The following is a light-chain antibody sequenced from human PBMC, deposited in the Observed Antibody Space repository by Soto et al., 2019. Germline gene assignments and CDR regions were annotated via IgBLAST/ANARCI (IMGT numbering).Light chain of an antibody. CDR3: QQYNNWPRADIFT. J-gene: IGKJ3*01. CDR2: GAS. V-gene: IGKV3-15*01. Sequence: EIVMTQSPATLSVSPGERATLSCRASQSVSSNLAWYQQKPGQAPRLLIYGASTRATGIPARFSGSGSGTEFTLTISSLQSEDFAVYYCQQYNNWPRADIFTFGPGTKVDIK. CDR1: QSVSSN.